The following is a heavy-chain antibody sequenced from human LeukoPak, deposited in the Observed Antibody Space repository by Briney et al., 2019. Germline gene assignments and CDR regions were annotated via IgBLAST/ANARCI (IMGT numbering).Heavy chain of an antibody. V-gene: IGHV3-30-3*01. CDR3: ARASDYGGREINWFDP. Sequence: GRSLRLSCAASGFIFSSYAMHWVRQAPGKGLEGVAFISYDGSNKHYAEPVQGRFTISRDNSKNTLYLQMNSLRPEDTAVYYCARASDYGGREINWFDPWGQGTLVTVSS. CDR2: ISYDGSNK. J-gene: IGHJ5*02. CDR1: GFIFSSYA. D-gene: IGHD4-23*01.